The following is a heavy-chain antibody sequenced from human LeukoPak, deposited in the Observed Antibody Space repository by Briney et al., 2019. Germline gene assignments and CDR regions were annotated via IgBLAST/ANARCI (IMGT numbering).Heavy chain of an antibody. D-gene: IGHD3-22*01. CDR2: ISGSGGRT. V-gene: IGHV3-23*01. J-gene: IGHJ4*02. CDR1: GFTFINYA. CDR3: AKRDYYDSNGYFFPYYFDN. Sequence: GGSLRLSCAASGFTFINYAMSWVRQAPGKGLEWVSGISGSGGRTYYAGSVRGRFTISRDGSRNRLYLQMNSLRAEDTALYYCAKRDYYDSNGYFFPYYFDNWGQGTLVAVSS.